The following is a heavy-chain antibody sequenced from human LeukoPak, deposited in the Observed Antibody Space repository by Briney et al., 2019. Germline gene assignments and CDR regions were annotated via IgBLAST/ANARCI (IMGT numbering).Heavy chain of an antibody. CDR2: IIAIFGTA. CDR3: ARGHIDRRWCDP. V-gene: IGHV1-69*13. Sequence: SVKVSCKASGGTFSSYAISWVRQAPGQGLEWRGGIIAIFGTANYAQKFQGRVTVTADESTSTAYMELSSLRSEDTAVYYCARGHIDRRWCDPWGQGTLVAVSS. CDR1: GGTFSSYA. D-gene: IGHD2-21*01. J-gene: IGHJ5*02.